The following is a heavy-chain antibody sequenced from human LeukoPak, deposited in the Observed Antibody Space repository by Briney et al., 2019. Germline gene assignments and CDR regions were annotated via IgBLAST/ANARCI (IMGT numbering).Heavy chain of an antibody. CDR1: GFTVSSNY. J-gene: IGHJ4*02. Sequence: GGSLRLSCAASGFTVSSNYMSWVRQAPGKGLEWVAVISYDGSNKYYADSVKGRFTISRDNSKNTLYLQMNSLRAEDTAVYYCARDLLVDIVATMGFDYWGQGTLVTVSS. D-gene: IGHD5-12*01. CDR2: ISYDGSNK. V-gene: IGHV3-30*03. CDR3: ARDLLVDIVATMGFDY.